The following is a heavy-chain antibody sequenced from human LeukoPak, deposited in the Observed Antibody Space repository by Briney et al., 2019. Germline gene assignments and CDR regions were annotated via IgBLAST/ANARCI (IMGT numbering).Heavy chain of an antibody. Sequence: GGSLRLSCAASGFTFSSYAMHWVRQAPGKGLEWVAIISYDGSNKYYADSVKGRFTISRDNSKNTLYLQMNSLRAEDTAVYRCVKGSEASRPYYFDYWGQGALVTVSS. V-gene: IGHV3-30-3*01. CDR2: ISYDGSNK. CDR3: VKGSEASRPYYFDY. J-gene: IGHJ4*02. CDR1: GFTFSSYA.